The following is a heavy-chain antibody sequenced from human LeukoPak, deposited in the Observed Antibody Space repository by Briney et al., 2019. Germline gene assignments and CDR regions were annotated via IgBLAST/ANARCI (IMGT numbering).Heavy chain of an antibody. CDR3: AREAYYDTVGAFDI. V-gene: IGHV1-46*01. CDR2: INPSGGST. J-gene: IGHJ3*02. D-gene: IGHD3-22*01. Sequence: ASVKVSCKASGYTFTRYYMHWVRQAPGQGLEWIGIINPSGGSTTYAQKFQGRVTVTRDMSTSTVYMELSSLKSEDTAVYYCAREAYYDTVGAFDIWGQGTMVTVSS. CDR1: GYTFTRYY.